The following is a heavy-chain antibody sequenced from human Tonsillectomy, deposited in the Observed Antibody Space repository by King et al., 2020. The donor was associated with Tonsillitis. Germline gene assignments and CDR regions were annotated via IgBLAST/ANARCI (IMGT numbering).Heavy chain of an antibody. CDR3: AKDRLGSGWYNWFDP. CDR1: GFSFTTYG. Sequence: VQLVESGGGVVQPGGSLRLSCAASGFSFTTYGMHWVRRAPGKGLEWVGVISSEGSNEYYADSVKGRFTISRDNSKNTLYLQMKTPRPEDTAVYYCAKDRLGSGWYNWFDPWGQGTLVTVSS. V-gene: IGHV3-30*18. J-gene: IGHJ5*02. D-gene: IGHD6-19*01. CDR2: ISSEGSNE.